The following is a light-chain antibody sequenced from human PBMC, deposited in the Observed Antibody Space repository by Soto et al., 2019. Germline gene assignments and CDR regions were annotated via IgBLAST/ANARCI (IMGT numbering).Light chain of an antibody. Sequence: EIVMTHSPATLSVARGERATLSCRATDSVYNNLAWYQQKPGQPPRLLIYGASTTANGIPARFSGSGSGTEVTLTIRRVHSEDFAVYYRQQYNNCRQVTFGPWTKVDI. CDR3: QQYNNCRQVT. CDR2: GAS. V-gene: IGKV3-15*01. J-gene: IGKJ3*01. CDR1: DSVYNN.